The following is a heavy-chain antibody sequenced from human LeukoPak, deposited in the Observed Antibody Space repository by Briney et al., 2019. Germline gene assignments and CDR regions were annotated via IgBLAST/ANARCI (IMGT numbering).Heavy chain of an antibody. J-gene: IGHJ4*02. CDR1: GGSISSSNW. CDR2: IYHSGST. CDR3: ARDLATAGFQDH. D-gene: IGHD6-13*01. Sequence: SETLSLTCAASGGSISSSNWWTWVRPPPGKGLEWIGEIYHSGSTNYNPSLKSRVTISVDKSKNQFSLKLSSVTAADTAVYYCARDLATAGFQDHWGQGTLVTVSS. V-gene: IGHV4-4*02.